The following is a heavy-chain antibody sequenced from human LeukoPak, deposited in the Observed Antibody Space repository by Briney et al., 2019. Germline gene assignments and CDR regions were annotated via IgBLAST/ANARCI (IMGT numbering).Heavy chain of an antibody. J-gene: IGHJ3*02. D-gene: IGHD1-1*01. V-gene: IGHV3-74*01. CDR3: ARGRTGTERDHDAFDI. CDR2: INSDGRST. CDR1: GFTFSNYW. Sequence: GGSLRLSRAASGFTFSNYWMYWVRQAPGKGGVWVSRINSDGRSTNNADPVKGRFTNTRDNAKNTLYLQMNSLRAVDTAVYYCARGRTGTERDHDAFDIWGQGTMVTVSS.